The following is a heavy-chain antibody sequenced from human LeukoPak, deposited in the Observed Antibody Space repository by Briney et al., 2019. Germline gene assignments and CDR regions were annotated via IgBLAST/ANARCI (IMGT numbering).Heavy chain of an antibody. CDR2: ISGSGAST. D-gene: IGHD1-26*01. V-gene: IGHV3-23*01. CDR3: AKDVGKWESPHFFDY. CDR1: GFTFSTNA. J-gene: IGHJ4*02. Sequence: PGGSLRLSCLTSGFTFSTNAMSWVRQAPGKGLEWISGISGSGASTYYADSVTGRFTISGDNSRNTLYLQMNSLRGDDTAVYYCAKDVGKWESPHFFDYWGQGTLVTVSS.